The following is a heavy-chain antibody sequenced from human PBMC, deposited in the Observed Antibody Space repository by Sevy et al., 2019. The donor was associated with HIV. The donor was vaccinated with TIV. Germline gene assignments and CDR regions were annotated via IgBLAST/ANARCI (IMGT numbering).Heavy chain of an antibody. Sequence: GGSLRLSCAASGFTFSNAWMSWVRQAPGKGLEWVGRIKSKTDGGTIDYAAPVKGRFTISRDDSKNTVYLQMNSLKREDTAVYYCSTDPIIVPQETDGMDVWGQGTTVTVSS. V-gene: IGHV3-15*01. CDR3: STDPIIVPQETDGMDV. J-gene: IGHJ6*02. CDR2: IKSKTDGGTI. CDR1: GFTFSNAW. D-gene: IGHD2-8*01.